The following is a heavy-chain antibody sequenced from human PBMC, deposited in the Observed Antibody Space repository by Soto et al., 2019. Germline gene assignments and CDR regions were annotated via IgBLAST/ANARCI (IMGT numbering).Heavy chain of an antibody. V-gene: IGHV3-15*01. CDR3: TTLGFDP. J-gene: IGHJ5*02. Sequence: PGGSLRLSCAASGSTFSNAWMSWVRQAPGKGLEWVGRVKSKSNGGTTDYAASVKGRFTISRDDSKKTLYLQMSSLKTEDTAVHYCTTLGFDPWGQGTLVTVSS. CDR2: VKSKSNGGTT. CDR1: GSTFSNAW.